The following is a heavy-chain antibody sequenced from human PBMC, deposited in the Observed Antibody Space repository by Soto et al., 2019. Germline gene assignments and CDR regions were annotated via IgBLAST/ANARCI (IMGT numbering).Heavy chain of an antibody. V-gene: IGHV3-33*01. CDR3: ARQKSSAVGMDV. J-gene: IGHJ6*02. CDR1: GFTFSSYG. D-gene: IGHD6-19*01. Sequence: GGSLRLSCAASGFTFSSYGMHWVRQAPGKGLEWVAVIWYDGSHKYYADSVKGRFTNSRDNSKNTLYLQMNSLRVEDTAVYYCARQKSSAVGMDVWGQGTTVTVSS. CDR2: IWYDGSHK.